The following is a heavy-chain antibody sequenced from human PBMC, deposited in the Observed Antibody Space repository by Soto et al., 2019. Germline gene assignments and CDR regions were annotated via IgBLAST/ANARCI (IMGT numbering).Heavy chain of an antibody. Sequence: QVQLVESGGGLVKPGGSLRLSCSASGFTFSDYYMTLIRQAPGKGLEWVSYISSTSSHTNYADSVEGRFTISRDNAKNSLYLQMNSRRAEDTAVYYCARAASELDYWGQGTLVTVSP. CDR1: GFTFSDYY. D-gene: IGHD5-18*01. V-gene: IGHV3-11*06. J-gene: IGHJ4*02. CDR3: ARAASELDY. CDR2: ISSTSSHT.